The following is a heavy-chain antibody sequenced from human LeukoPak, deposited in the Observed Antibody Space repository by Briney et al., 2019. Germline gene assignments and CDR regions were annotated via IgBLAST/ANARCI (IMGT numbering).Heavy chain of an antibody. CDR3: AREDRSSLDY. J-gene: IGHJ4*02. D-gene: IGHD6-13*01. Sequence: GGSLRLSCAASGFTFSRYGMHWVRQASGKGLEWVALISYDGSNKYYADSVKGRFTISRDSAKNTLYLQMNNLRAEDTAVYYCAREDRSSLDYWGQGTLVTVSS. CDR1: GFTFSRYG. V-gene: IGHV3-30*03. CDR2: ISYDGSNK.